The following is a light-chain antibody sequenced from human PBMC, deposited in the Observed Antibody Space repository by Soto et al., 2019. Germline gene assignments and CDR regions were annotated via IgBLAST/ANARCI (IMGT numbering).Light chain of an antibody. J-gene: IGKJ1*01. CDR1: QSVSNNY. CDR2: GAS. Sequence: EIVLTQFPGTLSLPPGERATLSCRASQSVSNNYLAWYQQKPGQAPRLLIYGASNRATGIPDRFSGSGSGTDFTLTISRLEPEDFAVYYCHQYGSSPRTFGQGTKVDIK. V-gene: IGKV3-20*01. CDR3: HQYGSSPRT.